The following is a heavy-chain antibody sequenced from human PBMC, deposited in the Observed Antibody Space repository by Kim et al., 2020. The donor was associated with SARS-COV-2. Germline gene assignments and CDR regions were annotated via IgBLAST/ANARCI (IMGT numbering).Heavy chain of an antibody. CDR2: IYYSGST. V-gene: IGHV4-39*01. CDR1: GGSISSSSYY. D-gene: IGHD3-16*02. J-gene: IGHJ5*02. CDR3: ARGSLMITFGGVIVPPYNWFDP. Sequence: SETLSLTCTVSGGSISSSSYYWGWIRQPPGKGLEWIGSIYYSGSTYYNPSLKSRVTISVDTSKNQFSLKLNSVTAADTAVYYCARGSLMITFGGVIVPPYNWFDPWGQGTLVTVSS.